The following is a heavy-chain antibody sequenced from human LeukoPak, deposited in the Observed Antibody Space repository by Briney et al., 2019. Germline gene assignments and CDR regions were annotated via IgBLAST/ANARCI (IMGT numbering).Heavy chain of an antibody. D-gene: IGHD3-9*01. CDR3: VRGHTILAY. Sequence: PGGSLRLSCAASGFTFSNAWMSWVRQAPGKGLEWVANLNQDGSEKNYVDSVKGRFTISRDNAKNSLYLQMNSLRVEDTAVYYCVRGHTILAYWGQGTLVTVSS. CDR2: LNQDGSEK. CDR1: GFTFSNAW. V-gene: IGHV3-7*02. J-gene: IGHJ4*02.